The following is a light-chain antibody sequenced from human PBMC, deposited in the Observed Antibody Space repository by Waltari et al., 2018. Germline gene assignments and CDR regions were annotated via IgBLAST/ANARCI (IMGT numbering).Light chain of an antibody. CDR3: QQSHSPPFT. Sequence: DIRMTQSPSSVSASVGDRVTIACRASQNIDNFLNWYQHKPGEAPQVLVFAASTLQDGVPSRFSASASGTHFTLTIGSLQPEDFATYYCQQSHSPPFTFGQGT. CDR2: AAS. CDR1: QNIDNF. J-gene: IGKJ2*01. V-gene: IGKV1-39*01.